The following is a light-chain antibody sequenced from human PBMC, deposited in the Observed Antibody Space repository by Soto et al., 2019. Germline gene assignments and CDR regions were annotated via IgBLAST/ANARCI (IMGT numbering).Light chain of an antibody. V-gene: IGKV4-1*01. Sequence: DIVMTQSPDSLAVSLGERASINCKSSQSVLYNSNKKNYLDWYQQKPGQPPQLLIFWASTRESGVPDRFSGSGSETDFTLTISSLQAEDVAIYYCQQYYSTPRTFGQGTKVEIK. CDR3: QQYYSTPRT. CDR2: WAS. CDR1: QSVLYNSNKKNY. J-gene: IGKJ1*01.